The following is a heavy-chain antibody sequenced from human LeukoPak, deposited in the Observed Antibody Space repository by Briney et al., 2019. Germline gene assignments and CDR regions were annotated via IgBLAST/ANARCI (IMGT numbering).Heavy chain of an antibody. V-gene: IGHV1-46*01. D-gene: IGHD3-22*01. CDR1: GYTFTSYY. J-gene: IGHJ5*02. CDR2: INPSGGST. Sequence: GASVKVSCKASGYTFTSYYMHWVRQAPGQGLEWMGIINPSGGSTSYAQKFQGRVTMTRDTSTSTVYMELSSLRSEDTAVYYCARDRNYDSSGSTFDPWGQGTLVTVAS. CDR3: ARDRNYDSSGSTFDP.